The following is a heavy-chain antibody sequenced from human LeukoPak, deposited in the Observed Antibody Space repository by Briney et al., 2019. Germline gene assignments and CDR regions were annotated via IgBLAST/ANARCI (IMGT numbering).Heavy chain of an antibody. J-gene: IGHJ5*02. CDR2: IYYSGST. D-gene: IGHD6-13*01. Sequence: SSETLSLTCTVSGGSISSSSYYWDWIRQPPGKGLEWIGSIYYSGSTYYNPSLKSRVTISVDTSKNQFSLKLSSVTAADTAVYYCARDPKWQQLAPGWFDPWGQGTLVTVSS. CDR1: GGSISSSSYY. CDR3: ARDPKWQQLAPGWFDP. V-gene: IGHV4-39*07.